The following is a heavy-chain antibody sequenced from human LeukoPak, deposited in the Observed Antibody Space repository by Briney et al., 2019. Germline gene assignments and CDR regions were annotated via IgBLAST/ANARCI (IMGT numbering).Heavy chain of an antibody. V-gene: IGHV3-23*01. D-gene: IGHD1-1*01. CDR2: ITGSGGST. CDR1: GFTFGSYA. Sequence: GGSLRLSCAASGFTFGSYAMSWVRQAPGKWLEWVSGITGSGGSTYYADSVKGRFTISRDNSKNTLYLQMNSLRAEDAAVYYCATRGTGTTFTPSYYFDYWGQGTLVTVSS. CDR3: ATRGTGTTFTPSYYFDY. J-gene: IGHJ4*02.